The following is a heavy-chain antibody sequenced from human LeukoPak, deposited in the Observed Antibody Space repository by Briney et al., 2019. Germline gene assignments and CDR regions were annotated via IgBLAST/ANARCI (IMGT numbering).Heavy chain of an antibody. CDR2: ISPNSGDT. CDR1: GYSFITYY. D-gene: IGHD3-10*01. V-gene: IGHV1-2*02. J-gene: IGHJ6*04. Sequence: ASVKVSCKASGYSFITYYIHWVRQAPGQGLEWMGWISPNSGDTKYAQKFQGRVTMTRDTSTSTIFLELSSLVADDTAMYYCARMARGLDVWGKGTPVAISS. CDR3: ARMARGLDV.